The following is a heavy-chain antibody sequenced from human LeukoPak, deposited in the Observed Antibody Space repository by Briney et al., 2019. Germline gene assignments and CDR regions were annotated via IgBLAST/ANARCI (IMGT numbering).Heavy chain of an antibody. D-gene: IGHD6-19*01. CDR2: INAANGNT. V-gene: IGHV1-3*01. CDR3: ARGAPVRVAVAATFDP. CDR1: GFTFTTYT. J-gene: IGHJ5*02. Sequence: ASAKVSCKPSGFTFTTYTMHWVRQAPGQRLEWMGWINAANGNTQYSQKFQGRVTITRDTSASTAYMELSSLRSEDTAVYYCARGAPVRVAVAATFDPWGQGTLVTVPS.